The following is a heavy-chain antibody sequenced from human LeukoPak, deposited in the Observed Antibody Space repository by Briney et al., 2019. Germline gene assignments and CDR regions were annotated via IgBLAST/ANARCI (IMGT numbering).Heavy chain of an antibody. D-gene: IGHD3-16*02. V-gene: IGHV1-69*04. CDR2: IIPILGIA. CDR3: ARGEDYDYVWGSYRPTPFDP. CDR1: GGTFSSYA. Sequence: SVKVYCKASGGTFSSYATRWVRRAPGQGLEWMGRIIPILGIANYAQKFQGRVTITADKSTSIAYMELSSLRSEDTAVYYCARGEDYDYVWGSYRPTPFDPWGQGTLVTVSS. J-gene: IGHJ5*02.